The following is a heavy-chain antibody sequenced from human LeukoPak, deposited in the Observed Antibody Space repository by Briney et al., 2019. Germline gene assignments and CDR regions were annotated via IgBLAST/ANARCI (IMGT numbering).Heavy chain of an antibody. CDR3: ARVKTGYCSSTSCFNWFDP. J-gene: IGHJ5*02. V-gene: IGHV4-59*08. Sequence: KPSETLSLTCTVSGGSISSYYWSWIRQPPGKGLEWIGYIYYSGSTNYNPSLKSRVTISVDTSKNQFSLKLSSVTAADTAVYYCARVKTGYCSSTSCFNWFDPWGQGTLVTVSS. CDR2: IYYSGST. CDR1: GGSISSYY. D-gene: IGHD2-2*01.